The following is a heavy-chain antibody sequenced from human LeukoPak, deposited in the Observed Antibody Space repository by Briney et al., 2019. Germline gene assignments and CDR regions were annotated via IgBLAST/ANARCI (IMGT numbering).Heavy chain of an antibody. J-gene: IGHJ6*02. Sequence: GGSLRLSCAASGFTFSSYSMNWVRQAPGKGLEWVSSISSSPNYIYYADSLKGRFTISRDASKNTLYLQMNSLRAEDTAVYYCARDITGMDVWGQGTTVTVSS. CDR3: ARDITGMDV. CDR2: ISSSPNYI. CDR1: GFTFSSYS. V-gene: IGHV3-21*04.